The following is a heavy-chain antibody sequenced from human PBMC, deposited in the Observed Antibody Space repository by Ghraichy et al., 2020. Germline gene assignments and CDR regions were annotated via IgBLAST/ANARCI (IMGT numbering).Heavy chain of an antibody. CDR1: GGSISSGGYS. CDR2: IYHSGST. J-gene: IGHJ1*01. D-gene: IGHD4-17*01. CDR3: ARGLDYGDYVGYFQH. V-gene: IGHV4-30-2*01. Sequence: SETLSLTCAVSGGSISSGGYSWSWIRQPPGKGLEWIGYIYHSGSTYYNPSLKSRVTISVDRSKNQFSLKLSSVTAADTAVYYCARGLDYGDYVGYFQHWGQGTLVTVSS.